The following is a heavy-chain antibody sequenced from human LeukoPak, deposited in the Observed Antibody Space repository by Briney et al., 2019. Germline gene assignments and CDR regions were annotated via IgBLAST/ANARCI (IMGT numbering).Heavy chain of an antibody. CDR3: AFYDSSGYFLSDAFDI. J-gene: IGHJ3*02. V-gene: IGHV4-4*02. Sequence: PSGTLSLTCAVSGGSISSSNWWSWVRQPPGKGLEWIGEIYHSGSTNYNPSLKSRVTISVDKSKNQFSLKLSSVTAADTAVYYCAFYDSSGYFLSDAFDIWGQGTMVTVSS. CDR2: IYHSGST. D-gene: IGHD3-22*01. CDR1: GGSISSSNW.